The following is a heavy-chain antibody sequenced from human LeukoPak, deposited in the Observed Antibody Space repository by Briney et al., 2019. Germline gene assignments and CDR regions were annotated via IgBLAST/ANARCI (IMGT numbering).Heavy chain of an antibody. Sequence: PGGSLRLSCAASGFTFSSYEMNWVRQAPGKGLEWVSYISSSGSTIYYADSVKGRFTISRDNAKNSLYLQMNSLRAEDTAVYYCASGRGGYYYDSSGYGGMDVWGQGTTVTVSS. CDR2: ISSSGSTI. CDR1: GFTFSSYE. D-gene: IGHD3-22*01. V-gene: IGHV3-48*03. J-gene: IGHJ6*02. CDR3: ASGRGGYYYDSSGYGGMDV.